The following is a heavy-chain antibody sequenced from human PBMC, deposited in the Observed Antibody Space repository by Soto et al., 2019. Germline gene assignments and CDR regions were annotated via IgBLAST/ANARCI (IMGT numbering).Heavy chain of an antibody. V-gene: IGHV3-48*01. CDR1: GFTFSSYS. CDR2: ISSSSSTI. J-gene: IGHJ4*02. CDR3: ARVRGYASIDY. Sequence: GGSLRLSCAAPGFTFSSYSMNWVRQAPGKGLEWVSYISSSSSTIYYADSVKGRFTISRDNAKNSLYLQMNSLRAEDTAVYYCARVRGYASIDYWGQGTLVTVSS. D-gene: IGHD5-12*01.